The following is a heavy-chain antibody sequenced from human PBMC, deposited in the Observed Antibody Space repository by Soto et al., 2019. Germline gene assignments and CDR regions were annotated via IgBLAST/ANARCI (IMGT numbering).Heavy chain of an antibody. J-gene: IGHJ4*02. CDR3: VRDTDYYDSSGYVV. CDR1: GGTFSSYT. D-gene: IGHD3-22*01. Sequence: QVQLVQSGAEVKKPGSSVKVSCKASGGTFSSYTISWVRQAPGQGLEWMGRIIPILGIANYAQKFQGRVTITADKSTSTAYMELSSLRSEDTAVYYCVRDTDYYDSSGYVVWGQGTLVTVSS. V-gene: IGHV1-69*08. CDR2: IIPILGIA.